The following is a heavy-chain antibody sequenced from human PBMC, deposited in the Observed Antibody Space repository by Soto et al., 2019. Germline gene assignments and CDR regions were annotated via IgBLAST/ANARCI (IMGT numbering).Heavy chain of an antibody. CDR1: GYTFTSYG. D-gene: IGHD3-22*01. CDR2: ISAYNGDT. V-gene: IGHV1-18*01. Sequence: QVQLVQSGAEVKKPGASVKVSCKASGYTFTSYGISWVRQAPGQGLEWMGWISAYNGDTNYAQKLQGRVTMTTDTYTSTVYMELRSLRSDDTAVYFCARDTDIDTSGYYYFDYWGQGSLVTVSS. J-gene: IGHJ4*02. CDR3: ARDTDIDTSGYYYFDY.